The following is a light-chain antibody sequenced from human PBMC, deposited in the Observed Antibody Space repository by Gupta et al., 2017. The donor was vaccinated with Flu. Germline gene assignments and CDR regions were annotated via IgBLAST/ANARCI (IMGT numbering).Light chain of an antibody. V-gene: IGKV1-39*01. CDR2: GAS. Sequence: PSSLSASVGDSVSITCRASQSISNYLNWYQQKSGKVPKLLIYGASNLQSGVPLRFSGRGSGTDFTLTISSLQPEDVATYYCLPTYSPPYNFGQGTKLEIE. J-gene: IGKJ2*01. CDR1: QSISNY. CDR3: LPTYSPPYN.